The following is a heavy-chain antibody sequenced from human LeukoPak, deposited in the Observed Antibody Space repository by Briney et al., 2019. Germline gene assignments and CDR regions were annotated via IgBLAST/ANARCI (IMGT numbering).Heavy chain of an antibody. CDR3: ARVGGWLQVYFDY. Sequence: GGSLRLSCAASGFTFSSYWMSWVRQAPGKGLEWVANIKEDGSEKYYVDSVKGRFTISRDNAKNLLYLQVNSLRAEDTAVYYCARVGGWLQVYFDYWDQGTLVTVSS. J-gene: IGHJ4*02. CDR1: GFTFSSYW. V-gene: IGHV3-7*03. CDR2: IKEDGSEK. D-gene: IGHD6-19*01.